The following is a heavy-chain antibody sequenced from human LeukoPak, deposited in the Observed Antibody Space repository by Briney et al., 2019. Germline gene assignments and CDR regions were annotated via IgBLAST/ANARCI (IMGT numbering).Heavy chain of an antibody. CDR3: ARDRSSGWYVVDY. J-gene: IGHJ4*02. Sequence: SETLSLTCTVSGGSISSSSYYWGWIRQPAGKGLEWIGRVYSSGSTNYNPSLKSRVTMSIDTSKNQFSLKLSSVTAADTAVYYCARDRSSGWYVVDYWGQGTLVTVSS. D-gene: IGHD6-19*01. CDR2: VYSSGST. V-gene: IGHV4-61*02. CDR1: GGSISSSSYY.